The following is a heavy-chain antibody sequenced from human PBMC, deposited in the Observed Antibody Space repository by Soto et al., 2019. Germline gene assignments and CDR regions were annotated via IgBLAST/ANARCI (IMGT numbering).Heavy chain of an antibody. Sequence: GGSLRLSCAASGFTFSSYGMHWVRQAPGKGLEWVAVISYDGSNKYYADSVKGRFTISRDNSKNTLYLQMNSLRAEDTAVYYCAKDQHGYYYYYYMDVWGKGTTVTVSS. V-gene: IGHV3-30*18. CDR3: AKDQHGYYYYYYMDV. CDR2: ISYDGSNK. D-gene: IGHD2-21*01. J-gene: IGHJ6*03. CDR1: GFTFSSYG.